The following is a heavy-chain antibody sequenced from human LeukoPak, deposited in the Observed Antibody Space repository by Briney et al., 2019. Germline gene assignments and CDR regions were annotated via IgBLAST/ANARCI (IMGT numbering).Heavy chain of an antibody. CDR2: ISSSSSYI. D-gene: IGHD4-17*01. V-gene: IGHV3-21*01. CDR1: GFTFSSYS. Sequence: GGSLRLSCAASGFTFSSYSMNWVRQAPGKGLEWVSSISSSSSYIYYADSVKGRFTISRDNAKNSLYLQMNSLRAEDTAVYYCARDRTTVTTFYYFDYWGQGTLVTVS. J-gene: IGHJ4*02. CDR3: ARDRTTVTTFYYFDY.